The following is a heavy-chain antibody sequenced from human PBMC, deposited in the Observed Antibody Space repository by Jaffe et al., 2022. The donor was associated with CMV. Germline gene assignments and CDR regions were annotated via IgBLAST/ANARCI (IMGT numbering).Heavy chain of an antibody. D-gene: IGHD3-22*01. CDR2: INAGNGNT. V-gene: IGHV1-3*01. CDR1: GYTFTSYA. CDR3: ARVRSYYDSSGYLSVNYFDY. Sequence: QVQLVQSGAEVKKPGASVKVSCKASGYTFTSYAMHWVRQAPGQRLEWMGWINAGNGNTKYSQKFQGRVTITRDTSASTAYMELSSLRSEDTAVYYCARVRSYYDSSGYLSVNYFDYWGQGTLVTVSS. J-gene: IGHJ4*02.